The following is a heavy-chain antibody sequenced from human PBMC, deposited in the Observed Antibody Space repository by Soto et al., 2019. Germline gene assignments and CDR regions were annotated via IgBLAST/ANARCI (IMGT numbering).Heavy chain of an antibody. CDR2: ISAYNGNT. J-gene: IGHJ4*02. Sequence: ASVKVSCKASGYTFTSYGISWVRQAPGQGLEWMGWISAYNGNTNYAQKLQGRVTMTTDTSTSTAYMELRSLRSDDTAVYYCARDTTGGGNTVTTIYWGQGTLVTVSS. D-gene: IGHD4-17*01. CDR1: GYTFTSYG. V-gene: IGHV1-18*01. CDR3: ARDTTGGGNTVTTIY.